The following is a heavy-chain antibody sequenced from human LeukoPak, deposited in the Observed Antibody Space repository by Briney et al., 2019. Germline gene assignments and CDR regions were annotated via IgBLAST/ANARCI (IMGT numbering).Heavy chain of an antibody. CDR3: ARDPYSSTWSYGMDV. CDR2: IKQDGSEE. D-gene: IGHD6-6*01. V-gene: IGHV3-7*05. CDR1: GFTFSSYW. Sequence: GGSLRLSCAASGFTFSSYWMSWVRQAPGKGLEWVANIKQDGSEEVYVDSVKGRFTISRDNAKNSLFLQINTLRAEDTAVYYCARDPYSSTWSYGMDVWGQGTTVTVSS. J-gene: IGHJ6*02.